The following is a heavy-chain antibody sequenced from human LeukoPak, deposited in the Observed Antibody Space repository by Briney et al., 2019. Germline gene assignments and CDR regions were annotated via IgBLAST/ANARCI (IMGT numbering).Heavy chain of an antibody. CDR2: IFPSGST. CDR3: ARTRAYRYGMGSFDF. Sequence: SETLSLTCTVSDDSISSYYWSWIRQPPGKGLEWIGDIFPSGSTNYSPSLNGRVSISLDTSKNQFSLRLTCVTAADTAVYYCARTRAYRYGMGSFDFWAQGARVTVSS. D-gene: IGHD5-18*01. CDR1: DDSISSYY. V-gene: IGHV4-4*08. J-gene: IGHJ4*02.